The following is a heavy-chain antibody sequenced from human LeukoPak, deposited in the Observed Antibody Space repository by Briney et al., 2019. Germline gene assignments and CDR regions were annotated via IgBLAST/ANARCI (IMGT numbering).Heavy chain of an antibody. J-gene: IGHJ4*02. Sequence: PGGSLRLSCAASGFTFDDYAMHWVRQAPGKGLERVSGISWNSGSIGYADSVKGRFTISRDNAKNSLYLQMNSLRAEDTALYYCAKAEMATIGGNFDYWGQGTLVTVSS. D-gene: IGHD5-24*01. CDR3: AKAEMATIGGNFDY. V-gene: IGHV3-9*01. CDR2: ISWNSGSI. CDR1: GFTFDDYA.